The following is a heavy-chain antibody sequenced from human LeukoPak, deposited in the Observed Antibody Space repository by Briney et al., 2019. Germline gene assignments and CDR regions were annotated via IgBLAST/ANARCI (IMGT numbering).Heavy chain of an antibody. Sequence: GASVRVSCKASGYTFTSYYMHWVRQAPGQGLEWMGIINPSGGSTSYAQKFQGRVTMTRDTSISTAYMELSRLRSDDTAVYYCAREGSGSYSRVAPFRPNWFDPWGQGTLVTVSS. CDR2: INPSGGST. D-gene: IGHD1-26*01. CDR3: AREGSGSYSRVAPFRPNWFDP. V-gene: IGHV1-46*01. CDR1: GYTFTSYY. J-gene: IGHJ5*02.